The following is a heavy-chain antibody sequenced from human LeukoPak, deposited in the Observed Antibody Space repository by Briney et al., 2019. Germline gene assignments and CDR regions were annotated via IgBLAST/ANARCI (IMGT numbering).Heavy chain of an antibody. V-gene: IGHV4-4*02. CDR3: ARNYGDNNFGY. CDR1: GGSIGGSNW. J-gene: IGHJ4*02. CDR2: IYHSGST. D-gene: IGHD4-17*01. Sequence: SETLSLTCAVSGGSIGGSNWWTWVRQPPGTGLEWIGEIYHSGSTNYNPSLKSRVTISVDKSKNQFSLKLTSVTAADTAVYYCARNYGDNNFGYWGQGTLVTVSS.